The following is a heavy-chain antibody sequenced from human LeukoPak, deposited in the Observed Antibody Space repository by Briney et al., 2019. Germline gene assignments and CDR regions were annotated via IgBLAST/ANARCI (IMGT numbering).Heavy chain of an antibody. V-gene: IGHV4-34*01. D-gene: IGHD5-24*01. CDR2: INHSGST. J-gene: IGHJ4*02. CDR3: ARLHGYNFYY. CDR1: GGSFSGYY. Sequence: QPSETLSLTCAVYGGSFSGYYWSWIRQPPGKGLEWIGEINHSGSTNYNPSLKSRVTISVDTSKNQFSLKLSSVTAADTAVYYCARLHGYNFYYWGQGTLVTVSS.